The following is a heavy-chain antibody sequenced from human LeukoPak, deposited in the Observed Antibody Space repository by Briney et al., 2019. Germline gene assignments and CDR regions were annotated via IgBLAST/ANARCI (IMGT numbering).Heavy chain of an antibody. Sequence: SETLSLTSTVSGGSISSSSYDRGWIRQPPGKGLEWIGNIYYSGSTYYNPSLKSRVTISVDTSNNQFSLKLSSVTAADTDEHYCARTRRNYYYMDVWGKGTTVTVSS. CDR1: GGSISSSSYD. D-gene: IGHD2-2*01. J-gene: IGHJ6*03. V-gene: IGHV4-39*01. CDR3: ARTRRNYYYMDV. CDR2: IYYSGST.